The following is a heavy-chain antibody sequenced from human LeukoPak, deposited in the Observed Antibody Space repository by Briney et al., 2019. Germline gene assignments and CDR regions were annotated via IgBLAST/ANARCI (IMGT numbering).Heavy chain of an antibody. CDR2: INHRGST. D-gene: IGHD3-10*01. CDR1: GGSFSGYY. V-gene: IGHV4-34*01. J-gene: IGHJ6*03. Sequence: PSHTLSLTCAVYGGSFSGYYWSWIRQPPGKGLEWIGEINHRGSTNYNPSLTSRVTISVDTSKNQFSLKLSSVTAADTAVYYCARRSGSRITMVRGQAGGSYYYYMDVWGKGTTVTISS. CDR3: ARRSGSRITMVRGQAGGSYYYYMDV.